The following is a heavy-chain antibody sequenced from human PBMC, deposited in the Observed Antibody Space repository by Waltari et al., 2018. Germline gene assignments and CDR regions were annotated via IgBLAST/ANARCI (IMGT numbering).Heavy chain of an antibody. J-gene: IGHJ4*02. D-gene: IGHD1-7*01. CDR2: IKSNPDGGAT. CDR1: GVTFSNAW. V-gene: IGHV3-15*01. Sequence: EVQLVESGGGLVKPGGSLRLSCAASGVTFSNAWMNWVRQAPGNGRWVVGRIKSNPDGGATEYAAPFQDRFTISRDDSKNTLYLQMSSLKTEDTAVYYCTTETELPRGDYFDDWGQGTLVTVSS. CDR3: TTETELPRGDYFDD.